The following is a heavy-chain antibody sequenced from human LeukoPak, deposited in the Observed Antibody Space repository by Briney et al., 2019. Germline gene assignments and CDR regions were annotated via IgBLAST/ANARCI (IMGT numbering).Heavy chain of an antibody. CDR1: GGSISSGSYY. CDR2: VFTSGST. V-gene: IGHV4-61*02. D-gene: IGHD6-19*01. Sequence: SETLSLTCIVSGGSISSGSYYWSWIRQPAGKGLEWIGRVFTSGSTDYNPSFKSRVTISVDTSKKQVSLKLSSLTAADTAVYYCARASSGWYFDAFDIWGQGTMVTVSS. J-gene: IGHJ3*02. CDR3: ARASSGWYFDAFDI.